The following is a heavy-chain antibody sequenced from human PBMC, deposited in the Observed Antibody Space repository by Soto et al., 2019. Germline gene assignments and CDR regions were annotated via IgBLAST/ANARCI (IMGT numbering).Heavy chain of an antibody. J-gene: IGHJ4*02. D-gene: IGHD1-1*01. CDR3: ASGPRVSSTGTGAR. CDR2: ISDDGSTA. CDR1: GFTFSAYW. Sequence: PGGSLRLSCSVSGFTFSAYWMHWVRQVPGKGLTWVSRISDDGSTATYADSVKGRFVISRDNAKNSLYLEMNTLRADDSGLYSCASGPRVSSTGTGARWGRGTLVTVSS. V-gene: IGHV3-74*01.